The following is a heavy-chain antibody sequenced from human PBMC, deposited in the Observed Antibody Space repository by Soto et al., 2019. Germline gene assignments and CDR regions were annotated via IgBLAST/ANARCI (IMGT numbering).Heavy chain of an antibody. CDR1: GFTLSSYA. Sequence: LRLSCVASGFTLSSYAMSWVRQAPGKGLEWVSVIGGSGGGTYYADSVKGRFTISRDNSKNTVYLQLNSLRAEDTAVYYCAKSSVAARPFDFWGQGTLVTVSS. V-gene: IGHV3-23*01. CDR2: IGGSGGGT. CDR3: AKSSVAARPFDF. D-gene: IGHD6-6*01. J-gene: IGHJ4*02.